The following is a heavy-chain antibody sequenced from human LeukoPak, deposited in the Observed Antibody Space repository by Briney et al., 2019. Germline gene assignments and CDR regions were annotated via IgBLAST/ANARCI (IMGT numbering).Heavy chain of an antibody. CDR2: VSAYNGNT. CDR3: ARDRDYEWLAGPSFDY. V-gene: IGHV1-18*01. D-gene: IGHD6-19*01. J-gene: IGHJ4*02. CDR1: GYTFTSYG. Sequence: GASVKVSCKASGYTFTSYGISWVRQAPGQGLEWMGWVSAYNGNTNYAQKLQGRVTMTTDTSTSTAYMELRSLRSDDTAVYYCARDRDYEWLAGPSFDYWGQGTLVTVSS.